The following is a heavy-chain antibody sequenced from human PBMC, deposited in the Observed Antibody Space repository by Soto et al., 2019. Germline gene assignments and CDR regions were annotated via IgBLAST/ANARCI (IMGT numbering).Heavy chain of an antibody. J-gene: IGHJ4*02. D-gene: IGHD3-16*01. V-gene: IGHV4-59*12. Sequence: PSETLSLTCTVSGGSISSYYWSWIRQPPGKGLEWIGYIYYSGSTNYNPSLKSRVTISVDTSKNQFSLKLSSVTAADTAVYYCARDLSYDYVWGSSYGVYWGQGTLVTVSS. CDR2: IYYSGST. CDR3: ARDLSYDYVWGSSYGVY. CDR1: GGSISSYY.